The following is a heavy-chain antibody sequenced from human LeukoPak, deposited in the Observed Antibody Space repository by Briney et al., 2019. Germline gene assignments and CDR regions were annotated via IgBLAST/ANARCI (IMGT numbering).Heavy chain of an antibody. CDR3: ARDRRVATILWYFDY. D-gene: IGHD5-12*01. CDR1: GFTFRTYD. V-gene: IGHV3-33*08. Sequence: GGSLRLSCAASGFTFRTYDLTWVRQAPGKGLEWVAVIWYDGSNKYYADSVKGRFTISRDNSKNTLYLQMNSLRAEDTAVYYCARDRRVATILWYFDYWGQGTLVTVSS. CDR2: IWYDGSNK. J-gene: IGHJ4*02.